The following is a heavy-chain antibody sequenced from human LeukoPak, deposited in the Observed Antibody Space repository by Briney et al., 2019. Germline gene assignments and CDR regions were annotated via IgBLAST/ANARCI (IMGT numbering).Heavy chain of an antibody. CDR1: GFTFSDYY. J-gene: IGHJ4*02. CDR3: AKENTNWHLDY. CDR2: ISSSSNYK. D-gene: IGHD1-1*01. V-gene: IGHV3-11*06. Sequence: PGGSLRLSCAASGFTFSDYYMSWIRQAPGKGLEWISYISSSSNYKNYADSVQGRFTISRDNAKSSLYLQMNGLRAVDTAVYYCAKENTNWHLDYWGQGTLVTVSS.